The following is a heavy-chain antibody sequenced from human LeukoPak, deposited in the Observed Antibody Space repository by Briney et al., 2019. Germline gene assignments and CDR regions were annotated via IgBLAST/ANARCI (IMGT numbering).Heavy chain of an antibody. CDR3: ARAAYSSTWYSRYFDL. CDR2: ISSSSSYI. CDR1: GFTFSSYS. V-gene: IGHV3-21*01. D-gene: IGHD6-13*01. Sequence: NPGGSLRLSCAASGFTFSSYSMNWVRQAPGKGLEWVSSISSSSSYIYYADSVKGRFTISRENAKNSLYLQMNSLRAGDTAVYYCARAAYSSTWYSRYFDLWGRGTLVTVSS. J-gene: IGHJ2*01.